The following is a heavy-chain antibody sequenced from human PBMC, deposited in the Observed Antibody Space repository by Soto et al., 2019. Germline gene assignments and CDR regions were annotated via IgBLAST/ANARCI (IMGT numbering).Heavy chain of an antibody. J-gene: IGHJ4*02. D-gene: IGHD3-22*01. Sequence: GGSLRLSCAASGFTFSSYAMHWVRQAPGKGLEWVALISYDGSNKDYADSVKGRFTISRDNSRNTLFLQMNSLRAEDTAVYYCARDYYKYYDSSGYYRSPAYWGQGTLVTVSS. CDR3: ARDYYKYYDSSGYYRSPAY. CDR1: GFTFSSYA. CDR2: ISYDGSNK. V-gene: IGHV3-30-3*01.